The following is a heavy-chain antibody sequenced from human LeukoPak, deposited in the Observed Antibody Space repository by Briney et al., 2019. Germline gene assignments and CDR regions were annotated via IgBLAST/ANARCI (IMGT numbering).Heavy chain of an antibody. D-gene: IGHD3-22*01. CDR3: ARDGMTKVSAIDYYYDSSCWTVPHYGMDV. V-gene: IGHV1-2*04. CDR2: INPNSGGR. Sequence: ASVKVSCKASGYSFTSYGISWVRQATRQRLEWMGWINPNSGGRNYAQKFEGWVTITRDTSISTAYMELSRSRSDDTAVYYCARDGMTKVSAIDYYYDSSCWTVPHYGMDVWGQGTTVTVSS. J-gene: IGHJ6*02. CDR1: GYSFTSYG.